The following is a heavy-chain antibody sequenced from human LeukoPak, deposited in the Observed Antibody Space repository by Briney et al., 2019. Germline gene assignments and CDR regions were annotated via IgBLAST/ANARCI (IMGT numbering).Heavy chain of an antibody. V-gene: IGHV1-46*01. CDR2: INPSGGST. CDR1: GYTFTSNY. Sequence: ASVEVSCKASGYTFTSNYMHWVRQAPGQGLEWMGVINPSGGSTSYAQKFQGRVTMTRDMSTSTDYMELSSLRSEDTAVYYCARGRSDIVATISDYYYYMDVWGKGTTVTVSS. CDR3: ARGRSDIVATISDYYYYMDV. D-gene: IGHD5-12*01. J-gene: IGHJ6*03.